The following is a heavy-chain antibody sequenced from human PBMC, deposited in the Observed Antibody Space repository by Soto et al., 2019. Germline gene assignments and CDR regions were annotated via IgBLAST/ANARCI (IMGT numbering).Heavy chain of an antibody. CDR1: GFTFSSNG. CDR3: AKADYDILSGHDYYGLDV. J-gene: IGHJ6*02. D-gene: IGHD3-9*01. CDR2: ISYDGSNK. Sequence: GGSLRLSCAASGFTFSSNGMHWVRQAPGKGLEWMAVISYDGSNKYYADSVKGRFTISRDNSKNTLYLQMNSLRAEDTAVYYCAKADYDILSGHDYYGLDVRGQGTSVTVSS. V-gene: IGHV3-30*18.